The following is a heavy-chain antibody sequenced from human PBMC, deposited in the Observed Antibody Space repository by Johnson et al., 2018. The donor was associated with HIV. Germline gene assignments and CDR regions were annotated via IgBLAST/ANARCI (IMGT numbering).Heavy chain of an antibody. CDR1: GFIFSNYW. CDR3: ARDFVAFGECTAFDI. V-gene: IGHV3-74*01. CDR2: INSYGSGT. D-gene: IGHD3-10*01. Sequence: VQLVESGGGLVQPGGSLRLSCAASGFIFSNYWMHWVRQVPGKGLVWVSRINSYGSGTTYADSVKGRFTISRDNAKNSLYLQMNGLRAEDTAFYYCARDFVAFGECTAFDIWGQGTMVTVSS. J-gene: IGHJ3*02.